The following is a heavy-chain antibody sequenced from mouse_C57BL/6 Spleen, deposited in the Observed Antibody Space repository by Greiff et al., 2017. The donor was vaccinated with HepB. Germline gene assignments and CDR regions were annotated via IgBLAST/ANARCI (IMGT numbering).Heavy chain of an antibody. D-gene: IGHD1-1*01. CDR2: IDPETGGT. CDR3: TRSKGGYYGLYYAMDY. Sequence: QVHVKQSGAELVRPGASVTLSCKASGYTFTDYEMHWVKQTPVHGLEWIGAIDPETGGTAYNQKFKGKAILTADKSSSTAYMELRSLTSEDSAVYYCTRSKGGYYGLYYAMDYWGQGTSVTVSS. CDR1: GYTFTDYE. J-gene: IGHJ4*01. V-gene: IGHV1-15*01.